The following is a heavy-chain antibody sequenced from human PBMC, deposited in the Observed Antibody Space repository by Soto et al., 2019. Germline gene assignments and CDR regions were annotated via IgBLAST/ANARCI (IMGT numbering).Heavy chain of an antibody. D-gene: IGHD3-16*01. CDR1: GFTFSSYW. V-gene: IGHV3-7*01. Sequence: GGSLRLSCAASGFTFSSYWMSWVRQAPGKGLEWVANINEDGSVTYCVDSVKGRFTTSRDNAKNSLYLQMNSLRAEDTAMYYCARLGPTSVGAPNKYWGQGTLVTVSS. J-gene: IGHJ4*02. CDR3: ARLGPTSVGAPNKY. CDR2: INEDGSVT.